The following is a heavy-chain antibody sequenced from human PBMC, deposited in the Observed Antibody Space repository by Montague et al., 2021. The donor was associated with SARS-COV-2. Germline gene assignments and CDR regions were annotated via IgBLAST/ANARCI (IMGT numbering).Heavy chain of an antibody. V-gene: IGHV4-34*01. Sequence: ETLSLTCAVSGGSFSPYYWSWIRQPPGKGLEWIGEISQGGNTKYNPSLQSRVSISLDTSRNQFSLKVSSVTAADTAIYYCARLGDGIVPSPILGLGPYYSFYYMDVWGKGTTVTVSS. D-gene: IGHD2-2*02. J-gene: IGHJ6*03. CDR2: ISQGGNT. CDR1: GGSFSPYY. CDR3: ARLGDGIVPSPILGLGPYYSFYYMDV.